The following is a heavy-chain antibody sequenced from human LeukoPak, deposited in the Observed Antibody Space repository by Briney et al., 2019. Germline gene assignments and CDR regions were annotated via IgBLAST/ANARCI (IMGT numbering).Heavy chain of an antibody. J-gene: IGHJ4*02. CDR1: GFTFSSYA. CDR3: ARDRDGYFDY. V-gene: IGHV3-74*01. D-gene: IGHD5-24*01. Sequence: PGGSLRLSCAASGFTFSSYAMHWVRQAPGKGLVWVSFIDSDGSGTRYADSVKGRFTISRDNAKNTLYLQMNSLRAEDTAVYYCARDRDGYFDYWGQGTLVTVSS. CDR2: IDSDGSGT.